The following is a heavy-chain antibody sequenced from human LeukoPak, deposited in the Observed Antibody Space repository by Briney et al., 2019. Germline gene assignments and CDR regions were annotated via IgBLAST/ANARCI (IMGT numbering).Heavy chain of an antibody. Sequence: ASVKVSCKASGYTFTSYYMNWVRQAPGQGLEWMGIINPSGGSTSYAQKFQGRVTMTRDTSTSTVYMELSSLRSEDTAVYYCARAHILTGYDYWGQGTLVTVSS. J-gene: IGHJ4*02. CDR2: INPSGGST. D-gene: IGHD3-9*01. V-gene: IGHV1-46*01. CDR1: GYTFTSYY. CDR3: ARAHILTGYDY.